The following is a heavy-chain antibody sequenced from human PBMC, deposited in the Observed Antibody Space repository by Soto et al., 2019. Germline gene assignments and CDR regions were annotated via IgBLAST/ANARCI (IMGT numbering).Heavy chain of an antibody. CDR1: GYTFTSYP. Sequence: ASVKVSCKASGYTFTSYPMHWVRQAPGQGLEWMGWINAGNGDTKYSQKFQGGVTITRDTYAITAYMELSSLRSEDTAVYYCARDWTHYDSSGPGDYWGQGTLVTVSS. V-gene: IGHV1-3*01. CDR3: ARDWTHYDSSGPGDY. CDR2: INAGNGDT. J-gene: IGHJ4*02. D-gene: IGHD3-22*01.